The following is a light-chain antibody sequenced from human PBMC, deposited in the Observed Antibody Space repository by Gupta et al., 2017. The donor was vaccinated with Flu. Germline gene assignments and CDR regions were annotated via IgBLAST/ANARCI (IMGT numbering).Light chain of an antibody. J-gene: IGKJ2*01. CDR3: QQRSNWLRNT. V-gene: IGKV3-11*01. CDR2: DAS. Sequence: ATLSLSPGERATLSCRATQSISSYLAWYQHKPGQAPRLLIYDASNRATGIPDRFSGSGSGTDFTLTISSLEPEDFAVYYCQQRSNWLRNTFGQGTKLEIK. CDR1: QSISSY.